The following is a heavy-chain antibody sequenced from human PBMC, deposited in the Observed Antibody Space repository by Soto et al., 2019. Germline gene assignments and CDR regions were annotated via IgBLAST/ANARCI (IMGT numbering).Heavy chain of an antibody. Sequence: PSQTLSLTCAISGDSVSGNSAAWNWIRQSPSRGLEWLGRTYYRSRWYNDYAVSVKSRITVTPDNSKNQFSLHLNSVSHEDTAVYYFARDFPYYVSSDSCLDYWGQGALVTVSS. CDR3: ARDFPYYVSSDSCLDY. CDR1: GDSVSGNSAA. J-gene: IGHJ4*01. D-gene: IGHD3-16*01. V-gene: IGHV6-1*01. CDR2: TYYRSRWYN.